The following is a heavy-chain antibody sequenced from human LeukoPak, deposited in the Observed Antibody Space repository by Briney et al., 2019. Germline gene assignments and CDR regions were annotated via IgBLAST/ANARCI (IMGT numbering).Heavy chain of an antibody. V-gene: IGHV4-39*07. Sequence: PSETLSLTCTVSGGSISSNSYYWGWIRQPPGKGLEWIGSIYYSGSTYYNPSLKSRVTISVDTSKNQFSLKLSSVTAADTAVYYCARDYCGGDCSYYYYYMDVWGKGTTVTISS. J-gene: IGHJ6*03. CDR2: IYYSGST. CDR3: ARDYCGGDCSYYYYYMDV. CDR1: GGSISSNSYY. D-gene: IGHD2-21*02.